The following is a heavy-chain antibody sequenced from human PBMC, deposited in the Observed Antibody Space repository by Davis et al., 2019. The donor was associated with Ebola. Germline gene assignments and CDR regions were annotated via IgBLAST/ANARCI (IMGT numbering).Heavy chain of an antibody. J-gene: IGHJ4*02. CDR1: GYTFTSYA. CDR3: ARDGDSSGYYWGVDY. D-gene: IGHD3-22*01. V-gene: IGHV1-46*01. CDR2: INPSGSST. Sequence: AASVKVSCKASGYTFTSYAISWVRQAPGQGLEWMGIINPSGSSTSYAQKFQGRVTMTRDTSTSTVYMELSSLRSEDTAVYYCARDGDSSGYYWGVDYWGQGTLVTVSS.